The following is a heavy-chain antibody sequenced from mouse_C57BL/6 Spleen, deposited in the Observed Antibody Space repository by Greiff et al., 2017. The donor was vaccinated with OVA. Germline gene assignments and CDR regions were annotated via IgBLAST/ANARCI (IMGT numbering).Heavy chain of an antibody. J-gene: IGHJ1*03. V-gene: IGHV1-15*01. Sequence: VQRVESGAELVRPGASVTLSCKASGYTFTDYEMHWVKQTPVHGLEWIGAIDPETGGTAYNQKFKGKAILTADKSSSTAYMELRSLTSEDSAVYYCTRGGSSQYYGSIHWYFDVWGTGTTVTVSS. CDR2: IDPETGGT. D-gene: IGHD1-1*01. CDR1: GYTFTDYE. CDR3: TRGGSSQYYGSIHWYFDV.